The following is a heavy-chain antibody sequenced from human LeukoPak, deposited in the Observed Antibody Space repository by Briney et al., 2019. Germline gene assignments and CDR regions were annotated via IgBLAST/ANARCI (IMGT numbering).Heavy chain of an antibody. D-gene: IGHD4-17*01. V-gene: IGHV3-30*03. CDR2: ISYDGSNK. Sequence: PGGSLRLSCAASGFTFSTYSMTWVRQAPGKGLEWVAVISYDGSNKYYADSVKGRFTISRDNSKNTLYLQMNSLRAEDTAVYYCARGGRDYGDYSIDCWGQGTLVTVSS. J-gene: IGHJ4*02. CDR1: GFTFSTYS. CDR3: ARGGRDYGDYSIDC.